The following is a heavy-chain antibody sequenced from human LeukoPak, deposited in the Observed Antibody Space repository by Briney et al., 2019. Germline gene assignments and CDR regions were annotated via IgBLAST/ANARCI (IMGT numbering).Heavy chain of an antibody. CDR2: ISSSSSYI. J-gene: IGHJ4*02. CDR3: ARPHGNDLYYDILTGYPSDLYYFDY. V-gene: IGHV3-21*01. D-gene: IGHD3-9*01. Sequence: GGSLRLSCAASGFTFSSYSMNWVRQAPGKGLEWVSSISSSSSYIYYADSVKGRFTISRDNAKNSLYLQMNSLRAEDTAVYYCARPHGNDLYYDILTGYPSDLYYFDYWGQGTLVTVSS. CDR1: GFTFSSYS.